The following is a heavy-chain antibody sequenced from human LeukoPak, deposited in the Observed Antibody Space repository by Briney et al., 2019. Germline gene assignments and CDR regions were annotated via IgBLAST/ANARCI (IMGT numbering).Heavy chain of an antibody. CDR1: GVTFSTYT. CDR2: ISGSGGST. D-gene: IGHD3-10*01. J-gene: IGHJ4*02. CDR3: AKDQPYYGSGSYEGPFDY. V-gene: IGHV3-23*01. Sequence: GGSLRLSCAASGVTFSTYTMSRVRQAPGKGLEWVSAISGSGGSTYYADSVKGRFTISRDNSKNTLYLQMNSLRAEDTAVYYCAKDQPYYGSGSYEGPFDYWGQGTLVTVSS.